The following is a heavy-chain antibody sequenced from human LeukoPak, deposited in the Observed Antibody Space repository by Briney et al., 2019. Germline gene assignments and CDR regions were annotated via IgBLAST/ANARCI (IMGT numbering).Heavy chain of an antibody. D-gene: IGHD3-10*02. CDR3: ARSLRVRGVPDYMDV. CDR2: ISYDGSNK. J-gene: IGHJ6*03. Sequence: PGGSLRLSCAASGFTFSSYGMHWVRQAPGKGLEWVAVISYDGSNKYYADSVKGRFTISRDNSKNMLYLQMNSLRAEDTAVYYCARSLRVRGVPDYMDVWGKGTTVIISS. V-gene: IGHV3-30*03. CDR1: GFTFSSYG.